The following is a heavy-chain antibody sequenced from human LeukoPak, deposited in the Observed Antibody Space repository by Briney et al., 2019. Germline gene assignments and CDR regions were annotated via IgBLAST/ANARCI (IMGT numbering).Heavy chain of an antibody. CDR2: IYYSGST. V-gene: IGHV4-59*11. CDR3: ARAPVYCSGGSCPFDI. J-gene: IGHJ3*02. CDR1: GGSISSHY. D-gene: IGHD2-15*01. Sequence: SETLSLTCIVSGGSISSHYWSWIRQPPGKGLECIGNIYYSGSTNYNPSLKSRVTISIDTSKNQFSLKLSSVTAADTAVYYCARAPVYCSGGSCPFDIWGQGTMVTVSS.